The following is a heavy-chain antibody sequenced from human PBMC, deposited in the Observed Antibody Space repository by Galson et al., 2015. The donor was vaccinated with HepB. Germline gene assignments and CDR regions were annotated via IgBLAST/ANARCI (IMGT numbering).Heavy chain of an antibody. CDR1: GFTLSSYS. V-gene: IGHV3-33*01. CDR2: LWDDERDK. Sequence: SLRLSCAAESGFTLSSYSMDWVGQAPGKGLAWVAFLWDDERDKFDADAVKGRLTISRDNSKNTLYLQMNRLRVEDTAVYYCASAHSSSWYEGLDYWGQGTLVTVSS. D-gene: IGHD6-13*01. CDR3: ASAHSSSWYEGLDY. J-gene: IGHJ4*02.